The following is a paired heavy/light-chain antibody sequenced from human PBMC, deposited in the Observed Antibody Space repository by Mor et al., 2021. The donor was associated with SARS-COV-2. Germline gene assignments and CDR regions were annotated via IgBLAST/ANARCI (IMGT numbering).Light chain of an antibody. CDR1: KLGDKY. CDR3: QAWDSTVV. CDR2: QDS. J-gene: IGLJ2*01. Sequence: SYELTQPPSVSVSPGQTASITCSGDKLGDKYACWYQQKPGQSPVLVIYQDSKRPSGIPERFSGSNSGNTATLTISGTQAMDEADYYCQAWDSTVVFGGGTKLTVL. V-gene: IGLV3-1*01.
Heavy chain of an antibody. CDR3: AHTTLASGSYLYYGMDV. CDR2: IDWDDDK. CDR1: GFSLSTSGMC. J-gene: IGHJ6*02. Sequence: QVTLRESGPALVKPTQTLTLTCTFSGFSLSTSGMCVSWIRQPPGKALEWLALIDWDDDKYYSTSLKTRLTISKDTSKNQVVLTMTNMDPVDTATYYCAHTTLASGSYLYYGMDVWGQGTTVTVSS. V-gene: IGHV2-70*01. D-gene: IGHD1-26*01.